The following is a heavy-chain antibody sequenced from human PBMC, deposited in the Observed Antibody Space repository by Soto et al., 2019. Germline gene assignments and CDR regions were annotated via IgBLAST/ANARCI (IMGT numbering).Heavy chain of an antibody. D-gene: IGHD4-17*01. Sequence: QVQLQESGPGLVKPSQTQSLMCSVSGGSISSGGYYWNWIRHQPGKGLEWIGYIYHSGATYYIASFRNRATITVDISKIQFSLKVYSVTAADTALYDCATAAHVGDYGRAFETWGEGTLVTVSS. V-gene: IGHV4-31*03. CDR3: ATAAHVGDYGRAFET. CDR1: GGSISSGGYY. J-gene: IGHJ5*02. CDR2: IYHSGAT.